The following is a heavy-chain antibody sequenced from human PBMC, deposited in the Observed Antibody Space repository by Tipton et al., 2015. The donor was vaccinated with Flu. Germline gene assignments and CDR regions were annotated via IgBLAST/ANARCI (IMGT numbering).Heavy chain of an antibody. Sequence: EAPGFTFSSYWMHWVRQAPGKGLVWVSRINSDGSSTSYADSVKGRFTISRDNAKNTLYLQMNSLRAEDTAVYYCARASFRGYSYGKSYYYYGMDVWGQGTTVTVSS. D-gene: IGHD5-18*01. CDR3: ARASFRGYSYGKSYYYYGMDV. V-gene: IGHV3-74*01. J-gene: IGHJ6*02. CDR2: INSDGSST. CDR1: GFTFSSYW.